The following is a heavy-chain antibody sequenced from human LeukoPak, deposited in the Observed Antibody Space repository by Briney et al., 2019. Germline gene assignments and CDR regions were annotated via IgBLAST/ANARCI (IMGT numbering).Heavy chain of an antibody. CDR1: GFSVDSSY. D-gene: IGHD6-13*01. V-gene: IGHV3-21*01. Sequence: GGSLRLSCSVSGFSVDSSYMTWVRQAPGKGLEWVSSISSSSSYIYYADSVKGRFTISRDNAKNSLYLQMNSLRAEDTAVYYCACTPYGQQLAWFDPWGQGTLVTVSS. CDR2: ISSSSSYI. J-gene: IGHJ5*02. CDR3: ACTPYGQQLAWFDP.